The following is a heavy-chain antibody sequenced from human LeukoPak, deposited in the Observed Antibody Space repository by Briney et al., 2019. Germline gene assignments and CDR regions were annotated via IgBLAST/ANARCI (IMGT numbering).Heavy chain of an antibody. CDR3: VGLQADY. CDR2: MSGSGGST. J-gene: IGHJ4*02. CDR1: GFTFSSYA. Sequence: GGSLRLSCAASGFTFSSYAMSWVRQAPGKGLEWVSGMSGSGGSTYYADSVKGRFTISRDNAKNSLYLQMNSLRAEDTAVYYCVGLQADYWGQGTLVTVSS. V-gene: IGHV3-23*01.